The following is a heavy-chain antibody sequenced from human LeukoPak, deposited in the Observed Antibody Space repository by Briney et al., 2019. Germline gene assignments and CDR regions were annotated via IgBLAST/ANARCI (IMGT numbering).Heavy chain of an antibody. D-gene: IGHD4-17*01. V-gene: IGHV3-43D*03. CDR1: GFTFDDYA. Sequence: GGSLRLSCAASGFTFDDYAMHWVRHAPGKGLEWVSLISWDGGSTYYADSVKGRFTISRDNSKNSLYLQMNSLRAEDTALYYCAKDIFATVTTYYFDYWGQGTLVTVSS. J-gene: IGHJ4*02. CDR2: ISWDGGST. CDR3: AKDIFATVTTYYFDY.